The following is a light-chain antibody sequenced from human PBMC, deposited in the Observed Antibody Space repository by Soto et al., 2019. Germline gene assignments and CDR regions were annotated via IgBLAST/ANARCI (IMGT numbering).Light chain of an antibody. CDR1: QSVSRF. CDR3: QQRYNWPPIT. Sequence: EIVLTQSPATLSLSPGERATLSCRASQSVSRFLAWYQQKPGQAPRLLIYDTSDRATGIPARFSGSGSGTDFTLTISSLEPEDCAVYYCQQRYNWPPITFGQGTRLEIK. V-gene: IGKV3-11*01. J-gene: IGKJ5*01. CDR2: DTS.